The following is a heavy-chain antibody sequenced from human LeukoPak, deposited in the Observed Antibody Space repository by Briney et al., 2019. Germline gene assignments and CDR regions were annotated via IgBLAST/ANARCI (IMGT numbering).Heavy chain of an antibody. Sequence: SETLSLTCTVSGGSISSYYWSWIRQPPGKGLEWIGYIYYGGSTNYNPSLKSRVTISVDTSKNQFSLKLSSVTAADTAVYYCARDDYGSGILGYWGQGTLVTVSS. CDR3: ARDDYGSGILGY. V-gene: IGHV4-59*01. J-gene: IGHJ4*02. D-gene: IGHD3-10*01. CDR2: IYYGGST. CDR1: GGSISSYY.